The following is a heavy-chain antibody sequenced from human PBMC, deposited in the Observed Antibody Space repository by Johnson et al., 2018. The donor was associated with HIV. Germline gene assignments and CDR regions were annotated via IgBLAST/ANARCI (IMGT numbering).Heavy chain of an antibody. CDR1: GFTFSRNA. Sequence: QVQLVESGGGVVQPGRSLRLSCAASGFTFSRNAMHWVRQAPGKGLEWVAVISFDGNNKHYADSVRGRFTVSRDNSKNTLSVQMNNLKPEDTAGDYCARGSLTDDGCAAWGQGTLVIVSS. CDR2: ISFDGNNK. V-gene: IGHV3-30-3*01. D-gene: IGHD2-8*01. J-gene: IGHJ3*01. CDR3: ARGSLTDDGCAA.